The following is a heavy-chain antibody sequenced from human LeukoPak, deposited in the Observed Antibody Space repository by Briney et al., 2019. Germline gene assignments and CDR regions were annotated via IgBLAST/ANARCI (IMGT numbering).Heavy chain of an antibody. J-gene: IGHJ4*02. Sequence: SETLSLTCTVSGGSISSYYWSWIRQPPGKGLEWIGCIYYSGSTDYNPSLKSRVTISVNTSKNQFSLKLSSVTAADTAVYYCASGNWRYYFDYWGQGTLATVSS. V-gene: IGHV4-59*01. D-gene: IGHD1-1*01. CDR3: ASGNWRYYFDY. CDR1: GGSISSYY. CDR2: IYYSGST.